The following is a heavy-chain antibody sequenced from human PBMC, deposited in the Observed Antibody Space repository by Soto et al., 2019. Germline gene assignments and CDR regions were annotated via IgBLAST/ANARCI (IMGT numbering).Heavy chain of an antibody. Sequence: QVQLVQSGAEVKKPGASVKVSCKASGYTFTSYYMHWVRQAPGQGLEWMGIINPSGGSTSYAQKFQGRVTMTRDKSTSTVYMELSSLRSEDTAVYYCARRRASGYYYLDFDYWGQGTLVTVSS. D-gene: IGHD3-22*01. J-gene: IGHJ4*02. CDR1: GYTFTSYY. CDR3: ARRRASGYYYLDFDY. V-gene: IGHV1-46*01. CDR2: INPSGGST.